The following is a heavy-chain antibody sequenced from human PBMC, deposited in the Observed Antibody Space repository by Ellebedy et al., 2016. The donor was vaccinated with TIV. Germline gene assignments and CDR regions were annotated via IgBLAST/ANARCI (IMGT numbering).Heavy chain of an antibody. Sequence: SETLSLTXAVYGGSFSGYYWSWIRQPPGKGLEWIGEINHSGSTNYNPSLKSRVTISVDTSKNQFSLKLSSVTAADTAVYYCARGVIKGMVRGVPYFDYWGQGTLVTVSS. V-gene: IGHV4-34*01. CDR1: GGSFSGYY. D-gene: IGHD3-10*01. CDR2: INHSGST. J-gene: IGHJ4*02. CDR3: ARGVIKGMVRGVPYFDY.